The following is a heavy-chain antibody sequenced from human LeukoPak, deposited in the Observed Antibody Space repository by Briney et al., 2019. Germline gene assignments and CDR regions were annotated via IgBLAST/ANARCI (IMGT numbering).Heavy chain of an antibody. D-gene: IGHD3-10*01. Sequence: ASVKVSCRASGYTFTGYYMHWVRQAPGQGLEWMGWINPNSGGTNYAQNFQGRVTMSGDTSISTAYMELSRLRSDDTAVYYSARAVGYGSGTYRQYYFDYRGQGTLVTVSS. CDR1: GYTFTGYY. V-gene: IGHV1-2*02. J-gene: IGHJ4*02. CDR3: ARAVGYGSGTYRQYYFDY. CDR2: INPNSGGT.